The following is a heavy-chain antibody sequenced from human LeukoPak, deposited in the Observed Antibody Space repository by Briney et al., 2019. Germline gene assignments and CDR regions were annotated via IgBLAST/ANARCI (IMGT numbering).Heavy chain of an antibody. CDR1: GFTFGDYA. CDR3: TRVPTSPYCGGDCYPGSFDY. CDR2: IRSKAYGGTT. J-gene: IGHJ4*02. Sequence: GGSLRLSCTASGFTFGDYAMSWFRQAPGKGLEWVGFIRSKAYGGTTEYAASVKGRFTISRDDSKSIAYLQMNSLKTEDTAVYYCTRVPTSPYCGGDCYPGSFDYWGQGTLVTVSS. D-gene: IGHD2-21*02. V-gene: IGHV3-49*03.